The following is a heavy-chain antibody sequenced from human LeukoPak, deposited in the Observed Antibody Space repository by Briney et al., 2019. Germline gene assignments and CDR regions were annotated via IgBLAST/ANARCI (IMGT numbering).Heavy chain of an antibody. D-gene: IGHD3-22*01. Sequence: ASVKVSCKASGYTFTSYYMHWVRQAPGQGLEWMGIINPSGGSTSYAQKFQGRVTMTRDTSTSTVYMELSSLRSEDTAVYYCAREGHYYDSSGYYDQLYYFDYWGQGTLVIVSS. CDR2: INPSGGST. J-gene: IGHJ4*02. CDR1: GYTFTSYY. V-gene: IGHV1-46*01. CDR3: AREGHYYDSSGYYDQLYYFDY.